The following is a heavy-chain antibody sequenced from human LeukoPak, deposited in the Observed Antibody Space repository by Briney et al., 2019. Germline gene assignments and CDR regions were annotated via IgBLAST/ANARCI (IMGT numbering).Heavy chain of an antibody. D-gene: IGHD6-19*01. Sequence: SETLSLTCAVYGGSFSGYYWSWIRQPPGKGLEWIGEINHSGSTNYNPSLKSRVTISVDTSKNQFSLKLSSVTAADTAVYYCAREGDSSGSGYNWFDPWGQGTLVTVSS. V-gene: IGHV4-34*01. J-gene: IGHJ5*02. CDR1: GGSFSGYY. CDR3: AREGDSSGSGYNWFDP. CDR2: INHSGST.